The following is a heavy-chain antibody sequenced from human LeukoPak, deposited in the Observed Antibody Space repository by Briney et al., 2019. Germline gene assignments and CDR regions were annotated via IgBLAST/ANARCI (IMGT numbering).Heavy chain of an antibody. J-gene: IGHJ3*02. CDR1: GGSISSSSYY. D-gene: IGHD5-18*01. CDR2: IYYSGST. CDR3: ARHAPGYSYGPDEVDI. Sequence: SETLSLTCTVSGGSISSSSYYWGWIRQPPGKGLEWIGSIYYSGSTYYNLSLKSRVTISVDTSKNQFSLKLSSVTAADTAVYYCARHAPGYSYGPDEVDIWGQGTMVTVSS. V-gene: IGHV4-39*01.